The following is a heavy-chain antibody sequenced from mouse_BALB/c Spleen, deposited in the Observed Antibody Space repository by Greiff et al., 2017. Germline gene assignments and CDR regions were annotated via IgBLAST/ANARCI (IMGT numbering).Heavy chain of an antibody. J-gene: IGHJ4*01. D-gene: IGHD2-3*01. Sequence: EVKLEESGGGLVKPGGSLKLSCAASGFTFSSYAMSWVRQTPGKRLEWVASISSGGSTYYPNSVKGRFTISRDNARNIQYLQMSSLKSEDTAKYYCARRYDGYYYAMDYWGQGTSVTVSS. CDR3: ARRYDGYYYAMDY. V-gene: IGHV5-6-5*01. CDR2: ISSGGST. CDR1: GFTFSSYA.